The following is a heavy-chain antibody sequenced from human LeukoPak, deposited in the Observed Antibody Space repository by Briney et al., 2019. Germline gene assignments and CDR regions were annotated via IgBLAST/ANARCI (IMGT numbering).Heavy chain of an antibody. Sequence: SVKVSCKASGGTFSSYAISWVRQAPGRGLEWMGRIIPILGIANYAQKFQGRVTITADKSTSTAYMELSSLRSEDTAVYYCAREQLHLPDDAFDIWAKGQWSPSLQ. D-gene: IGHD1-1*01. CDR3: AREQLHLPDDAFDI. V-gene: IGHV1-69*04. CDR2: IIPILGIA. CDR1: GGTFSSYA. J-gene: IGHJ3*02.